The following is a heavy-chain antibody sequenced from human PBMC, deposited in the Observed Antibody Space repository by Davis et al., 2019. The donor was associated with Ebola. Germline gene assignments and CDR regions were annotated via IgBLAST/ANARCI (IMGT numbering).Heavy chain of an antibody. Sequence: GESLKISCAASRFTFSSYDMHWVRQATGKGLEWVSGIGTAGDTYYPGSVKGRFTISRENAKNSLYLQMNSLRAGDTAVYYCARVRGSGARIAAAGYGMDVWGQGTTVTVSS. J-gene: IGHJ6*02. CDR3: ARVRGSGARIAAAGYGMDV. CDR2: IGTAGDT. V-gene: IGHV3-13*01. D-gene: IGHD6-13*01. CDR1: RFTFSSYD.